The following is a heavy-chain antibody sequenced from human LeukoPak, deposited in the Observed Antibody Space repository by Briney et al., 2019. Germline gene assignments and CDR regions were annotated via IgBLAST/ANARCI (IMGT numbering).Heavy chain of an antibody. D-gene: IGHD6-13*01. CDR2: ISSSSSYI. CDR3: ARDHSSSWTPLGY. Sequence: GGSLRLSCAASGFTFSSYSMNWVRQAPGKGLEWVSSISSSSSYIYYADSVKGRFTISRDSAKNSLYLQMNSLRAEDTAVYYCARDHSSSWTPLGYWGQGTLVTVSS. V-gene: IGHV3-21*01. CDR1: GFTFSSYS. J-gene: IGHJ4*02.